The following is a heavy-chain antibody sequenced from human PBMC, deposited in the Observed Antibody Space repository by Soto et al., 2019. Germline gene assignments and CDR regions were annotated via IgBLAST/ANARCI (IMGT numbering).Heavy chain of an antibody. V-gene: IGHV3-30*18. D-gene: IGHD3-3*01. CDR2: ISYDGSNK. Sequence: LRLSCAASGFTFSSYGMHWVRQAPGKGLEWVAVISYDGSNKYYADSVKGRFTISRDNSKNTLYLQMNSLRAEDTAVYYCAKDPKVVHYDFWSGSPNWFDPWGQGTLVTVSS. CDR1: GFTFSSYG. J-gene: IGHJ5*02. CDR3: AKDPKVVHYDFWSGSPNWFDP.